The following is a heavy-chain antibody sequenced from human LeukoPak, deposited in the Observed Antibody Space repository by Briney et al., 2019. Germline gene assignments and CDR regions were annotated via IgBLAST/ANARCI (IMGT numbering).Heavy chain of an antibody. J-gene: IGHJ4*02. Sequence: PGGSLRLSCAASGFTVSSNYMSWVRQGPGKGLECVSVISNDGDTYYADSVKGRFTISRDTSKNTVSLQMNSLRAEDTAVYYCAKKLRASGDYRLGPLDYWGQGTLVTVSS. CDR1: GFTVSSNY. CDR3: AKKLRASGDYRLGPLDY. V-gene: IGHV3-53*01. CDR2: ISNDGDT. D-gene: IGHD4-17*01.